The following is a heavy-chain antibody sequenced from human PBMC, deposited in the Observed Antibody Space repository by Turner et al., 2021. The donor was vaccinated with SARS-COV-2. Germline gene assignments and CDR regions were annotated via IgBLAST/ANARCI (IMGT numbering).Heavy chain of an antibody. CDR3: AKDKFCGDSNCHYGMDV. J-gene: IGHJ6*02. V-gene: IGHV3-30*06. CDR2: MSNDGISK. D-gene: IGHD2-21*01. Sequence: VQLMESGGGVVQHWRYLSLACAAPGFSLSHFGVHLVRQAQGKGIEWVGVMSNDGISKYDADSVKGRFSISSDNFKNTVYLHINSLTREDTSVFYCAKDKFCGDSNCHYGMDVWGQGTTVTVSS. CDR1: GFSLSHFG.